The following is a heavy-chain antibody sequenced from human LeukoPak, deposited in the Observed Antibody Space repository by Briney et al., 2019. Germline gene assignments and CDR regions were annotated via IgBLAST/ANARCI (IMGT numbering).Heavy chain of an antibody. J-gene: IGHJ4*02. D-gene: IGHD6-13*01. CDR2: IYYSGST. CDR3: ARQDSSSGGGAY. CDR1: GGSISSSSYY. Sequence: SETLSLTCTVSGGSISSSSYYWGWIRQPPGKGLGWIGSIYYSGSTYYNPSLKSRVTISVDTSKNQFSLKLSSVTAADTAVYYCARQDSSSGGGAYWGQGTLVTVSS. V-gene: IGHV4-39*01.